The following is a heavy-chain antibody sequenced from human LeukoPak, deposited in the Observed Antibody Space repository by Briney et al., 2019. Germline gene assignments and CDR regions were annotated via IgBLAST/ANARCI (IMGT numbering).Heavy chain of an antibody. V-gene: IGHV3-21*01. D-gene: IGHD6-13*01. J-gene: IGHJ4*02. CDR2: ISSSSNYI. CDR3: VREYSGWLAAAGA. Sequence: GGSLRLSCEASGFSFSSYGMNWVRQTPDKGLEWVSSISSSSNYIYYADSVKGRFTISRDNAKNSLYLQMNSLRAEDTAVYYCVREYSGWLAAAGAWGQGTLVIVSS. CDR1: GFSFSSYG.